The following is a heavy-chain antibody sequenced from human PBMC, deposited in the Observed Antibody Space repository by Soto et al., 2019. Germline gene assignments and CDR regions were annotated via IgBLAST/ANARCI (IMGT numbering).Heavy chain of an antibody. CDR3: ARQYYGDYADAFDI. Sequence: ASETLSLTCTVSGGSISSGTYFWGRIRQPPGKRLEWLGSIYYSGNTYYNPSLKSRVTISVDTSKNQFSLKLSSVTAADTAVYYCARQYYGDYADAFDIWGQGTMVTVSS. CDR1: GGSISSGTYF. D-gene: IGHD4-17*01. CDR2: IYYSGNT. J-gene: IGHJ3*02. V-gene: IGHV4-39*01.